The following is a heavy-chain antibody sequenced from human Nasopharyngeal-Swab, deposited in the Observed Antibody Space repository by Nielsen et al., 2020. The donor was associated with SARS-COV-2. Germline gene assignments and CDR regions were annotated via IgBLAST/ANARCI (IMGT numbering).Heavy chain of an antibody. J-gene: IGHJ3*01. CDR3: ARGTNYYGSGDF. D-gene: IGHD3-10*01. CDR1: GGSISSGDYY. CDR2: IYYTGST. V-gene: IGHV4-61*08. Sequence: SETLSLTCSVSGGSISSGDYYWSWIRQPPGKGLEWIGHIYYTGSTHYNPPLKSRVTISVDTSKNQFSLNLNSVTAADTAVYYSARGTNYYGSGDFWGQGTMVTVSS.